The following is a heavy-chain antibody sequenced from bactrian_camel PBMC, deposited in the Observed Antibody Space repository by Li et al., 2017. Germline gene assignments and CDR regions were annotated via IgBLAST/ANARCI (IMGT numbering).Heavy chain of an antibody. Sequence: HVQLVESGGGLVQPGGSLRLSCAASGFYFSDYAMYWVRQAPGKGIEWVSSINEDGDDTYYAESVKGRFTISRDNAKNTLYLQMNNLKFEDGGVYYCATDSLPDGSWGPYVWGQGTQVTVS. D-gene: IGHD6*01. CDR3: ATDSLPDGSWGPYV. CDR1: GFYFSDYA. J-gene: IGHJ4*01. CDR2: INEDGDDT. V-gene: IGHV3S1*01.